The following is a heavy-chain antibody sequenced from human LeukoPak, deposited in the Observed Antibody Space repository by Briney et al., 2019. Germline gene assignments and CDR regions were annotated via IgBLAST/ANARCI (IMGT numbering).Heavy chain of an antibody. CDR1: GFTFDDYA. CDR2: ISWNSGSI. V-gene: IGHV3-9*01. CDR3: AKDLARELDYYYGMDV. Sequence: GRSLRLSCAASGFTFDDYAMHWVRQAPGKGLEWVAWISWNSGSIGYADSVKGRFTMSRDKAKNSLYLQMNRLRAEDTALYYCAKDLARELDYYYGMDVWGQGTTVTVSS. D-gene: IGHD1-1*01. J-gene: IGHJ6*02.